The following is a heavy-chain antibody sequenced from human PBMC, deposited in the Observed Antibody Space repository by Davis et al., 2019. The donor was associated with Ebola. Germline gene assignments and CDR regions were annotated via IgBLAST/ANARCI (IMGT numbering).Heavy chain of an antibody. D-gene: IGHD3-10*01. CDR2: INEGGYT. V-gene: IGHV4-34*01. J-gene: IGHJ4*02. CDR3: AREGPGY. CDR1: GGSVTTDH. Sequence: GSLRLSCAVYGGSVTTDHWTWVRQPPGKGLEWLGEINEGGYTNYNPSLKSRVTISIDTSKNQFSLKLTSVTAADTAVYYCAREGPGYWGQGTLVTVSS.